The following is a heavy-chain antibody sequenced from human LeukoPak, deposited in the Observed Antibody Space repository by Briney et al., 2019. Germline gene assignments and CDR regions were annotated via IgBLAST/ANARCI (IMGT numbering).Heavy chain of an antibody. Sequence: PGGSLRLSCAASGFTFSSYSMNWVRQAPGKGLEWVSSISSSSSYIYYADSVKGRFTISRDNAKNSLYLQMNSLRAEDTAVYYCARDTFGELLWEFDPWGQGTLVTVSS. J-gene: IGHJ5*02. D-gene: IGHD3-10*01. CDR2: ISSSSSYI. CDR3: ARDTFGELLWEFDP. CDR1: GFTFSSYS. V-gene: IGHV3-21*01.